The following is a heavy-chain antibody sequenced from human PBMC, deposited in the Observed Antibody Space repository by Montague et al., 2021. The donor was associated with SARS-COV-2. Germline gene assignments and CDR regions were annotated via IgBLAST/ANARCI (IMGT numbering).Heavy chain of an antibody. D-gene: IGHD6-19*01. J-gene: IGHJ4*02. CDR2: TYYRSKWYS. Sequence: CAISGDSVSSNSVAWRWIRQSPSRGLEWLGRTYYRSKWYSDYAPSVRGRLTVNPDAFKNEFSLELNYVTPEDTAVYYCVRYSGWFYFDFWGQGTLVTVSS. V-gene: IGHV6-1*01. CDR1: GDSVSSNSVA. CDR3: VRYSGWFYFDF.